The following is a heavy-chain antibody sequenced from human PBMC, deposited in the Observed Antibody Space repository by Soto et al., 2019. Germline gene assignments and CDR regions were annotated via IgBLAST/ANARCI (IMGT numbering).Heavy chain of an antibody. V-gene: IGHV4-31*03. CDR2: IYYSGST. CDR3: ARVIQGQLWWNWFDP. J-gene: IGHJ5*02. Sequence: QVQLQESGPGLVKPSQTLSLTCTVSGGSISSGGYYWSWIRQHPGKGLEWIGYIYYSGSTYYNPSLKSRVTISVDTSKNQFSLKLSSVTAADTAVYYCARVIQGQLWWNWFDPWGQGTLVTVSS. CDR1: GGSISSGGYY. D-gene: IGHD5-18*01.